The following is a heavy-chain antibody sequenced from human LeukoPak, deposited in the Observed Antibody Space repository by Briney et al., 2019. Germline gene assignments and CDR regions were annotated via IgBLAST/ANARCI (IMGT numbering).Heavy chain of an antibody. CDR3: ARYCSSTNCYKGGFDP. V-gene: IGHV4-31*03. J-gene: IGHJ5*02. CDR1: GGSISSGGYY. D-gene: IGHD2-2*02. CDR2: IYYSGST. Sequence: SETLSLTCTVSGGSISSGGYYWSWIRQHPGKGLEWIGYIYYSGSTYSNPSLKSRVTISVDTSKNQFSLSLSSVTAADTAVYYCARYCSSTNCYKGGFDPWGQGTLVTVSS.